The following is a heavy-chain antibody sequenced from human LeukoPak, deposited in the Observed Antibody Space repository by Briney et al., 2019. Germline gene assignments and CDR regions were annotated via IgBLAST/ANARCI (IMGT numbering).Heavy chain of an antibody. J-gene: IGHJ4*02. CDR2: IIGSATSR. V-gene: IGHV3-23*01. CDR3: AKHPGPYGANPFNS. Sequence: GGSLRLSCAASGFTFHNYALTWVRQPPGQGLEWVSTIIGSATSRFYAASVEGRFTISRDNSNNTLYLHLSGLRVGDTAVYYCAKHPGPYGANPFNSWGLGVLVTVSS. CDR1: GFTFHNYA. D-gene: IGHD4-23*01.